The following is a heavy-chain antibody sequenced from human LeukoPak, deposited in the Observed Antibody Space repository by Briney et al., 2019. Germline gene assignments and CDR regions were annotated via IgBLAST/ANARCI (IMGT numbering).Heavy chain of an antibody. J-gene: IGHJ4*02. V-gene: IGHV1-18*01. D-gene: IGHD1-14*01. Sequence: ASVKVSCRASGYTFITYGINLVRQAPGQGLEWMGRITPYNGNTNYAQKLQDRFTMTADTSTSTAYMELRSLRSDDTAVCYCLSEFHHGDSWGQGTLVTVSS. CDR3: LSEFHHGDS. CDR2: ITPYNGNT. CDR1: GYTFITYG.